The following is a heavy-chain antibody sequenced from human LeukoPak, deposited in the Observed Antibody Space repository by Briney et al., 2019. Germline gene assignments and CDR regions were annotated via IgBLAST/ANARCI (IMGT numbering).Heavy chain of an antibody. CDR3: VRVKGTYFDF. V-gene: IGHV3-48*01. J-gene: IGHJ4*02. CDR1: GFPLSSYS. Sequence: PGGSLRLSCAVSGFPLSSYSMNWVRQAPRKGLEWVSYISASGSNICYLGAVKERFTVSRDNAMNSLFLQMDRPRAEDTAIYYCVRVKGTYFDFWGQGTLVTVSS. CDR2: ISASGSNI.